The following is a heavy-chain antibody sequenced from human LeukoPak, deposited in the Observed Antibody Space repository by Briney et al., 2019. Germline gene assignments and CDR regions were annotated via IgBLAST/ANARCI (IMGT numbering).Heavy chain of an antibody. D-gene: IGHD1-26*01. CDR3: ARAEVIVGTTGFDY. CDR2: INPSGGST. J-gene: IGHJ4*02. Sequence: ASVKVSCKASGYTFISYYMHWVRQAPGQGLEWMGIINPSGGSTNYAQKFQGRVTMTRDTSTSTVYLELSSLRSEDTAVYYCARAEVIVGTTGFDYWGQGALVTVSS. CDR1: GYTFISYY. V-gene: IGHV1-46*01.